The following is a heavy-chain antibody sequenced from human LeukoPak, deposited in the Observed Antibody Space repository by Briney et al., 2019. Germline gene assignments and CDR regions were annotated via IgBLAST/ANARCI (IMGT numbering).Heavy chain of an antibody. D-gene: IGHD6-13*01. CDR3: ARENSSSWYYYGMDV. V-gene: IGHV1-69*04. J-gene: IGHJ6*02. CDR1: GGIFSRYP. CDR2: IIPILGIG. Sequence: SVKVSCKASGGIFSRYPIRWVRQAPGQGLEWMGRIIPILGIGNYAQKFQGRVTITADKSTNTAYMELSSLRSEDTAVYYCARENSSSWYYYGMDVWGQGTTVTVSS.